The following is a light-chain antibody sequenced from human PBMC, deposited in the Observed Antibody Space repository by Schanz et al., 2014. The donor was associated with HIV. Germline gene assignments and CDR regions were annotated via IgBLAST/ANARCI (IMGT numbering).Light chain of an antibody. V-gene: IGKV1-39*01. CDR1: QSISSY. CDR2: AAS. Sequence: DIQMTQSPSTLSASVGDRITITCRASQSISSYVNWYQQKPGKAPKLLIYAASSLQSGVPSRFSGSGSGTEFTLTISSLQPDDFATYYCQQSNTFPYTFGQGTKLEIK. J-gene: IGKJ2*01. CDR3: QQSNTFPYT.